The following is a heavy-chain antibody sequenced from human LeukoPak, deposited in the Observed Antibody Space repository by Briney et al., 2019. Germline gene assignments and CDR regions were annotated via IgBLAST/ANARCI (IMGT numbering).Heavy chain of an antibody. CDR3: ARDPYSGSYWNYYYYYMDV. V-gene: IGHV3-21*01. J-gene: IGHJ6*03. CDR1: GFTFNSYN. D-gene: IGHD1-26*01. CDR2: ITSSSTYM. Sequence: GGSLRLSCAASGFTFNSYNMNWVRQAPGKGLEWVSSITSSSTYMYYADSVKGRFTISRDNARNSLYLQMNSLRAEDTAVYYCARDPYSGSYWNYYYYYMDVWGKGTAVTIYS.